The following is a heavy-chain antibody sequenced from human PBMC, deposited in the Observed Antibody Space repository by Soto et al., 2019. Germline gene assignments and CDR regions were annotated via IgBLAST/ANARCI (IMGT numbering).Heavy chain of an antibody. CDR2: IYYSGST. CDR1: GGSINTDTYY. J-gene: IGHJ4*02. Sequence: TLSLTCTVSGGSINTDTYYWTWIRQPPGKGLEWIGSIYYSGSTYYNPSLKSRVTISVDTSKNQFSLKLSSVTAADTAVYYCARPSGSYLYYFDYWGQGTLVTVSS. CDR3: ARPSGSYLYYFDY. D-gene: IGHD1-26*01. V-gene: IGHV4-39*01.